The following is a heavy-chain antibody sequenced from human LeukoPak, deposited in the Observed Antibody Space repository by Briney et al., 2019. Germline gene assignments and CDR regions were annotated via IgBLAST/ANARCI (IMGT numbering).Heavy chain of an antibody. CDR1: GFTFSSFW. CDR2: RKGDRSEK. J-gene: IGHJ4*02. Sequence: GGSLRLSCAASGFTFSSFWVTWARQAPGKGLRWVANRKGDRSEKTYVDSVQGRFTISRDHAQNALYPQMTSLRAEVTAVDYCATARAAADSHLGQGTLGAVSS. CDR3: ATARAAADSH. D-gene: IGHD6-13*01. V-gene: IGHV3-7*01.